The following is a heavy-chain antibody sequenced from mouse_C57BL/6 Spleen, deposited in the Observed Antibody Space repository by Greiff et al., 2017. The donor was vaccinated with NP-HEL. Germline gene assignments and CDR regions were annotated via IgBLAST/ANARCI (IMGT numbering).Heavy chain of an antibody. CDR3: AKLGIDYGSRYYFDY. Sequence: DVKLQESGAELVKPGASVKLSCTASGFNIKDYYMHWVKQRTEQGLEWIGRIDPEDGETKYAPKFQGKATITADTSSNTAYLQLSSLTSEDTAVYYCAKLGIDYGSRYYFDYWGQGTTLTVSS. CDR2: IDPEDGET. D-gene: IGHD1-1*01. CDR1: GFNIKDYY. J-gene: IGHJ2*01. V-gene: IGHV14-2*01.